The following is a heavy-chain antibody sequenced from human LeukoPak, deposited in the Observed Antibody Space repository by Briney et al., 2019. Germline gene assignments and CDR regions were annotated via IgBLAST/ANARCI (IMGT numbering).Heavy chain of an antibody. CDR2: ISSDGRDK. J-gene: IGHJ4*02. CDR3: AKYSGYCSSTSCYWAQDY. V-gene: IGHV3-30*18. Sequence: GGSLRLSCAASGFTFNNYAIHWVRQAPGKGLEWVAVISSDGRDKHYADSVKGRFTISRDNSKNTLYLQMNSLRAEDTAVYYCAKYSGYCSSTSCYWAQDYWGQGTLVTVSS. D-gene: IGHD2-2*01. CDR1: GFTFNNYA.